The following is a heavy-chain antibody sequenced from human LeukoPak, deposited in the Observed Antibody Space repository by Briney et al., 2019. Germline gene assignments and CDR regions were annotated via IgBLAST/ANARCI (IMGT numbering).Heavy chain of an antibody. CDR1: GYTFTGYY. D-gene: IGHD4-17*01. CDR2: INPNSGGT. CDR3: ARFDYGVAFDI. V-gene: IGHV1-2*04. Sequence: ASVKVSCKASGYTFTGYYMHWVRQAPGQGLEWMGWINPNSGGTNYAQKFQGWVTITRDTSISTAYMELSRLRSDDTAVYYCARFDYGVAFDIWGQGTMVTVSS. J-gene: IGHJ3*02.